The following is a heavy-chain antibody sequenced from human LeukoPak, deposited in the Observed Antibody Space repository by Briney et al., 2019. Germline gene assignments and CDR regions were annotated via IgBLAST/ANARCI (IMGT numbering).Heavy chain of an antibody. CDR2: ISAYNGNT. Sequence: ASVKVSCKASGYNFITYGISWVRQAPGQGLEWMGWISAYNGNTNYAQKFPGRVTMTADTSSNTASMELRSLRSDDTAVYYCARDRPAGIAAVAPFTFWGQRSLVTLSS. J-gene: IGHJ4*02. CDR1: GYNFITYG. D-gene: IGHD6-13*01. CDR3: ARDRPAGIAAVAPFTF. V-gene: IGHV1-18*01.